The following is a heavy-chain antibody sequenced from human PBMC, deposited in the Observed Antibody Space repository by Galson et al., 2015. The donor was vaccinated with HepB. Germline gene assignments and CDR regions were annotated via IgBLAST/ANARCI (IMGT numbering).Heavy chain of an antibody. CDR3: ARVVIAEQVAFVI. J-gene: IGHJ3*02. V-gene: IGHV1-18*04. CDR1: GYTFTSYG. Sequence: SVKVSCKASGYTFTSYGISWVRQAPGQGLEWMGWISACNGNTNYAQKLQGRVTITTDTSTSTAYMELRSLRSDDTAVYYCARVVIAEQVAFVIWGQGTMVTVSS. CDR2: ISACNGNT. D-gene: IGHD2-15*01.